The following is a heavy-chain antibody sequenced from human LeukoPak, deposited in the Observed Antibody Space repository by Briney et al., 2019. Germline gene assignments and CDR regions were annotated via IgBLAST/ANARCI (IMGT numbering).Heavy chain of an antibody. V-gene: IGHV4-30-2*01. CDR2: IYHSGST. D-gene: IGHD1-26*01. J-gene: IGHJ4*02. Sequence: KPSETLSLTCAVSGGSISSGGYSWSWIRQPPGKGLEWIGYIYHSGSTYYNPSLKSRVTISVDSSKNQFPLKLCSVTAADTAVYYCARTGSYYGLYYFDYWGQGTLVTVSS. CDR3: ARTGSYYGLYYFDY. CDR1: GGSISSGGYS.